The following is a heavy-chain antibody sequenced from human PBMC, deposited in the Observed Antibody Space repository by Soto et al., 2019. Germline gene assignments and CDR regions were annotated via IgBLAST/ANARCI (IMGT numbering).Heavy chain of an antibody. J-gene: IGHJ6*02. CDR3: ARDRFSSSWYDGYYYYGMDV. Sequence: ASVKVSCKASGYSFTDYHIHWVRQAPGQGLEWLGRINPKSGGTSTAQKLQGRVTMTTDTSTSTAYMELRSLRSDDTAVYYCARDRFSSSWYDGYYYYGMDVWGQGTTVTVSS. CDR2: INPKSGGT. D-gene: IGHD6-13*01. V-gene: IGHV1-2*06. CDR1: GYSFTDYH.